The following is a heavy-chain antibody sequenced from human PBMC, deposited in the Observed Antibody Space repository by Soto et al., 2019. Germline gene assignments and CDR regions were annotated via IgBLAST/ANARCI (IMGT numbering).Heavy chain of an antibody. CDR2: ISGSGGST. CDR1: GFTFSSYA. V-gene: IGHV3-23*01. J-gene: IGHJ5*02. CDR3: AKVPYYFWDGYWFDP. Sequence: GGSLRLSCAASGFTFSSYAMSWVRQAPGKGLEWVSAISGSGGSTYYADSVKGRFTISRDNSKNTLYLQMNSLRAEDTAVYYCAKVPYYFWDGYWFDPWGQGTLVTVSS. D-gene: IGHD3-3*01.